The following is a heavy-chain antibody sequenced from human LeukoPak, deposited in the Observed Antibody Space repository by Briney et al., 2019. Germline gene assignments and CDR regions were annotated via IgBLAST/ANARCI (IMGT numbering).Heavy chain of an antibody. J-gene: IGHJ4*02. V-gene: IGHV3-23*01. CDR3: AKVGANYPYYFDY. D-gene: IGHD4/OR15-4a*01. CDR2: ISGSGGST. CDR1: GFTFSSYA. Sequence: PGGSLRLSCAASGFTFSSYAMSWVRQAPGKGLEWVSAISGSGGSTYYADSVKGRFTISRDNSKNTLHLQMNSLRAEDTAVYYCAKVGANYPYYFDYWGQGTLVTVSS.